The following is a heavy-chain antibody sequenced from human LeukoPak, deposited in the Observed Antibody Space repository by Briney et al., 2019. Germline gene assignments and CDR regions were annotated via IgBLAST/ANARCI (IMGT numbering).Heavy chain of an antibody. Sequence: ASVNVSCKASGYTFTNYYMYWVRPAPGQGLEWMGWISPDSGDTNYAQKFQGRVTMTRDTSISTAYMELSSLTSDDTAVYYCTRETINSGSYSAALDYWGQGTLVTVSS. D-gene: IGHD1-26*01. CDR2: ISPDSGDT. CDR3: TRETINSGSYSAALDY. V-gene: IGHV1-2*02. CDR1: GYTFTNYY. J-gene: IGHJ4*02.